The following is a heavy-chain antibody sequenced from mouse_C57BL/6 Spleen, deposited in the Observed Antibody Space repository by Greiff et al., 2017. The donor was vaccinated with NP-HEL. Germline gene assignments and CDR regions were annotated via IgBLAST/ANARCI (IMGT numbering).Heavy chain of an antibody. V-gene: IGHV1-26*01. CDR3: ARKGLYYGSSYDY. Sequence: VKQSHGKSLEWIGDINPNNGGTSYNQKFKGKATLTVDKSSSTAYMELRSLTSEDSAVYYCARKGLYYGSSYDYWGQGTTLTVSS. D-gene: IGHD1-1*01. CDR2: INPNNGGT. J-gene: IGHJ2*01.